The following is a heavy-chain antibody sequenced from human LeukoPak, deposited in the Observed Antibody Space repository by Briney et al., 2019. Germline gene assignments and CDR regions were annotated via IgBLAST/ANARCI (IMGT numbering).Heavy chain of an antibody. J-gene: IGHJ4*02. Sequence: SETLSLTCTVSGGSIRTSGNYWSWIRHHPGKGLEWMGCIYYSGTTYDSPSLKSRLTVSVDTSKNQFFLDLTSVTAADTAVYYCARLVYGNGWQIDYWGRGTLVTVSS. D-gene: IGHD2-8*01. CDR2: IYYSGTT. V-gene: IGHV4-31*03. CDR3: ARLVYGNGWQIDY. CDR1: GGSIRTSGNY.